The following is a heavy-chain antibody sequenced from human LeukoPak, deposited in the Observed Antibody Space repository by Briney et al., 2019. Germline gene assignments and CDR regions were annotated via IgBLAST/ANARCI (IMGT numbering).Heavy chain of an antibody. V-gene: IGHV4-39*01. CDR3: ARIRVVAAT. CDR2: IYYSGST. J-gene: IGHJ5*02. D-gene: IGHD2-15*01. Sequence: SETLSLTCTVSGGSIIRSSYYWGWIRQPPGKGLEWIGSIYYSGSTYYNPSLKSRVTISVDTSKNQFSLKLSSVTAADTAVYYCARIRVVAATWGQGTLVTVSS. CDR1: GGSIIRSSYY.